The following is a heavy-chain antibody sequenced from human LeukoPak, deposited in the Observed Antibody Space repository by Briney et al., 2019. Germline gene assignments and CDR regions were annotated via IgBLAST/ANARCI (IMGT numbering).Heavy chain of an antibody. Sequence: GGSLRLSCAASGFTFSTYNMNWVRQAPGKGLEWVSYISTSSRDIFYADSVKGRFTISRDDARSSPYLQMNSLRDEDTAVYYCARRVVGAMPFDFWGQGTLVTVSS. CDR3: ARRVVGAMPFDF. CDR2: ISTSSRDI. D-gene: IGHD1-26*01. J-gene: IGHJ4*02. V-gene: IGHV3-48*02. CDR1: GFTFSTYN.